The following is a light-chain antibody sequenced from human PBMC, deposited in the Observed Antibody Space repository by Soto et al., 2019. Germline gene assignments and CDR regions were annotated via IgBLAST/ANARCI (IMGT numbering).Light chain of an antibody. CDR3: QQYNIYWT. V-gene: IGKV1-5*03. CDR2: KAS. CDR1: QSISSW. J-gene: IGKJ1*01. Sequence: DIQMTQSPSTLSASVGDRVTITCRASQSISSWVAWYQQKPEKAPKLLIYKASSLESGVPSRFSGSGSETEFTLTISSLQPDDFATYYCQQYNIYWTFGQGTKVDIK.